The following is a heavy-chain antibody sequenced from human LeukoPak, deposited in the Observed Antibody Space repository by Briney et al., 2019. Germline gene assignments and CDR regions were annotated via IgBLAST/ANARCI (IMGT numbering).Heavy chain of an antibody. J-gene: IGHJ4*02. CDR1: GYTFTSYY. D-gene: IGHD6-19*01. CDR3: ARDSSGWSHPVDY. V-gene: IGHV1-46*01. CDR2: INPSGGST. Sequence: ASVKVSCKASGYTFTSYYMHWVRQAPGQGLEWMGIINPSGGSTSYAQKFQGRVTMTRDTSTSTAYMELRSLRSDDTAVYYCARDSSGWSHPVDYWGQGTLVTVSS.